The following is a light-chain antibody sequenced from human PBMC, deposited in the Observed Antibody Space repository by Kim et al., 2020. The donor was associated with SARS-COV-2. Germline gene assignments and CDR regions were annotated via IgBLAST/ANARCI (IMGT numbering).Light chain of an antibody. CDR3: QSYNRDNVI. V-gene: IGLV6-57*03. J-gene: IGLJ2*01. CDR1: SGGIADNY. CDR2: EDD. Sequence: GKTLPISCPRSSGGIADNYVQWYQHRPGGVPSTVIYEDDQRPSGVSDRFSGSIDNSSNSASLTISGLRTEDEADYYCQSYNRDNVIFGGGTKLTVL.